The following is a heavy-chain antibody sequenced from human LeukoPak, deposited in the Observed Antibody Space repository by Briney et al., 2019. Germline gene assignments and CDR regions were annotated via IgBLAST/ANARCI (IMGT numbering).Heavy chain of an antibody. CDR1: GFTFSSYA. CDR3: ARDNSQYQLRENNFGY. CDR2: ISYDGSNK. Sequence: GRSLRLSCAASGFTFSSYAMHWVRQAPGKGLEWVAVISYDGSNKYYADSVKSRFTISRDNSKNTLYLQMNSLRAEDTAVYYCARDNSQYQLRENNFGYWGQGTLVTVSS. J-gene: IGHJ4*02. V-gene: IGHV3-30*04. D-gene: IGHD2-2*01.